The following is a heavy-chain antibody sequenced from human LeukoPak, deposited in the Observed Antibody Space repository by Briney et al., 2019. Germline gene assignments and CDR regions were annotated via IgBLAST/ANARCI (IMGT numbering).Heavy chain of an antibody. CDR2: IIPIFGTA. D-gene: IGHD6-13*01. CDR3: ARLLAAAGHSHYY. CDR1: GGTFSSYA. V-gene: IGHV1-69*05. J-gene: IGHJ4*02. Sequence: GSSVKVSCKASGGTFSSYAISWVRQAPGQGLEWMGRIIPIFGTANYAQKFQGRVTITTDESTSTAYMELSSLRSEDTAVYYCARLLAAAGHSHYYWGQGTLVTVSS.